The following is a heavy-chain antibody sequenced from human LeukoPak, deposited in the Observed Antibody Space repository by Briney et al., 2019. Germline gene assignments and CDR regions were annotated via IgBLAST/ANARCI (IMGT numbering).Heavy chain of an antibody. CDR3: ARALEFDY. V-gene: IGHV3-48*01. D-gene: IGHD1-1*01. J-gene: IGHJ4*02. Sequence: GGSLRLSCAASGFTFSSYSMNWVRQAPGKGLEWVSYISSSSSTIYYADSVKGRFNISRDNAKNSLYLQMNSLRAEDTAVYYCARALEFDYWGQGTLVTVSS. CDR1: GFTFSSYS. CDR2: ISSSSSTI.